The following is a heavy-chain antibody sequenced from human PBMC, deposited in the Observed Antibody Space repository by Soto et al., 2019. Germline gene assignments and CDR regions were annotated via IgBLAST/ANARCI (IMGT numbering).Heavy chain of an antibody. D-gene: IGHD2-2*01. CDR3: AKSMGYQLLSGAFDI. CDR1: GFTFDDYT. V-gene: IGHV3-43*01. CDR2: ISWDGGST. Sequence: PGGSLRLSCAASGFTFDDYTMHWVRQAPGKGLEWVSLISWDGGSTYYADSVKGRFTISRDNSKNSLYLQMNSLRTEDTALYYCAKSMGYQLLSGAFDIWGQGTMVTVSS. J-gene: IGHJ3*02.